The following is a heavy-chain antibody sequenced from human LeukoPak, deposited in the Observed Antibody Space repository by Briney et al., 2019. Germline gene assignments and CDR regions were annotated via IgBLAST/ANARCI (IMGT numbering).Heavy chain of an antibody. CDR2: LYSGGNT. J-gene: IGHJ3*02. Sequence: GGSLRLSCAASGFTVSSNYMSWVRQAPGKGLEWVSVLYSGGNTYYADSVQGRFTISRDNSRNTLYLQIDSLRVGDTAVYYCATEGFRGVLFHIWGQGTVVTVSS. V-gene: IGHV3-66*01. D-gene: IGHD3-10*01. CDR3: ATEGFRGVLFHI. CDR1: GFTVSSNY.